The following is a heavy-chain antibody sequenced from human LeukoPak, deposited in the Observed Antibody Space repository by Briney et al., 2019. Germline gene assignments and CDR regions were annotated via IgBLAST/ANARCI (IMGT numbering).Heavy chain of an antibody. CDR3: ARGSLNIYDY. J-gene: IGHJ4*02. CDR2: IYTSGST. Sequence: SETLSLTCTVSGGSISSGSYYWSWIRQPAGKGLEWIGRIYTSGSTNYNPSLKSRVTISVDTSKNQFSLKLSSVTAADTAVYYCARGSLNIYDYWGQGTLVTVSS. V-gene: IGHV4-61*02. D-gene: IGHD2/OR15-2a*01. CDR1: GGSISSGSYY.